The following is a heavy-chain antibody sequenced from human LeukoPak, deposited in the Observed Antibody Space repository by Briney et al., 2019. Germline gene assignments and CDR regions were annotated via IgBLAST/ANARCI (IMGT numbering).Heavy chain of an antibody. J-gene: IGHJ4*02. Sequence: GGSLRLSCAASGFTVSNNYMTWVRQAPGKGLEWVSLIYSGGSTYYADSVKGRFTISRDNSKNTLYLQMNSLRAEDTAVYYCAKANYDILTAYFDYWGQGTLVTVSS. CDR2: IYSGGST. V-gene: IGHV3-53*01. CDR1: GFTVSNNY. CDR3: AKANYDILTAYFDY. D-gene: IGHD3-9*01.